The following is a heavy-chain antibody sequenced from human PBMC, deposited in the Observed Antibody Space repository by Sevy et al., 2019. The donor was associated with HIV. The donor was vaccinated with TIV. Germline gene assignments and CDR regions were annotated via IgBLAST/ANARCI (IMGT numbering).Heavy chain of an antibody. CDR2: IKEDGSER. CDR1: GFTFNMYW. J-gene: IGHJ6*02. CDR3: ARHCSGGSCDSLLPHYYYGMDV. D-gene: IGHD2-15*01. V-gene: IGHV3-7*01. Sequence: GGSLRLSCAASGFTFNMYWMAWVRQAPGKGLEWVANIKEDGSERNYLDSVKGRFTISRDNAKESLYLQINSLRAEDTAVYYCARHCSGGSCDSLLPHYYYGMDVWGQGTTVTVSS.